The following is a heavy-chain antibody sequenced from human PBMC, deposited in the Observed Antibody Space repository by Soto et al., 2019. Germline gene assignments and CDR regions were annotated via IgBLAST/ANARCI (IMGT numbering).Heavy chain of an antibody. CDR2: ISYDGNNK. J-gene: IGHJ6*02. V-gene: IGHV3-30-3*01. CDR1: GFTFSSYV. Sequence: QVQLVESGGGVVQPGRSLRLSCAASGFTFSSYVMHWVRQAPGKGLEWVAIISYDGNNKYYADSVKGRFTISRDNSKNTLYLQMNSLRAEDPAVYYCARAGCDGGSCYTLVGLRYGMDVWGQGTTVTVSS. D-gene: IGHD2-15*01. CDR3: ARAGCDGGSCYTLVGLRYGMDV.